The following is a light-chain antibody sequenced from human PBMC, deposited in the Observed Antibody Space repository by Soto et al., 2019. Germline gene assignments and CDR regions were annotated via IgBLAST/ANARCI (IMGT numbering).Light chain of an antibody. CDR3: CSNAGRPDV. Sequence: QSALPQPRSVSGSPGQSGAISCTGTSSDIGGYNYVSWYQQHPGKAPKVMIYDVDKRPSGVPDRFSGSKSGNTASLTISDLQAEDEADYYCCSNAGRPDVFGTGTKLTVL. CDR2: DVD. J-gene: IGLJ1*01. V-gene: IGLV2-11*01. CDR1: SSDIGGYNY.